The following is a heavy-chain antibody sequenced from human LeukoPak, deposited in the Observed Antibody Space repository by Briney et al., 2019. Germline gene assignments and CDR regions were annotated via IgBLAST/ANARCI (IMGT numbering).Heavy chain of an antibody. CDR1: GITFSSYA. CDR2: ISGSGGST. D-gene: IGHD3-16*02. J-gene: IGHJ6*04. V-gene: IGHV3-23*01. Sequence: GGSLRLSCAASGITFSSYAMSWVRQAPGKGLEWVSGISGSGGSTYYADSVKGRFTISRDNSKNTLYLQMNSLRAEDTAVYYCAKDATELSPSSLMFWGKGTTVTVSS. CDR3: AKDATELSPSSLMF.